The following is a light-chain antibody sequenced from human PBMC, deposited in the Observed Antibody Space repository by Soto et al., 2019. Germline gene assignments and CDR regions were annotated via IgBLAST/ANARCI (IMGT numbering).Light chain of an antibody. J-gene: IGKJ1*01. CDR3: QQYNSYSWT. CDR2: KAS. CDR1: QSISSW. V-gene: IGKV1-5*03. Sequence: DIQMTQSPSTLSASVGDRVTITCRASQSISSWLAWYQQKPWKAPKLLIYKASSLESGVPSRFSGSGSGTEFTLTISILQPDDFAAYYCQQYNSYSWTFGQGTQVESK.